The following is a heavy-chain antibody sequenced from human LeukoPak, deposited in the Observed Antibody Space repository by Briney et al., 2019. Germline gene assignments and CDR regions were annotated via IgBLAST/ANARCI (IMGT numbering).Heavy chain of an antibody. CDR2: IYSGGST. CDR3: ASGESYYLEN. Sequence: GGSLRLSCAASQFYMNWVGQAPGKGLEWVSTIYSGGSTYYADSVKGRFIISRDNSKNTLYLQMNSLRAEDTAVYYCASGESYYLENWGQGTLVTVSS. J-gene: IGHJ4*02. V-gene: IGHV3-66*01. D-gene: IGHD1-26*01. CDR1: QFY.